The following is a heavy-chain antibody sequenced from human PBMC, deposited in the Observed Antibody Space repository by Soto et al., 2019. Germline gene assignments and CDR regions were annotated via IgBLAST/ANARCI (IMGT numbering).Heavy chain of an antibody. CDR2: ISAYNGNT. CDR3: ARGFPNYDFWSGYHYWFDP. D-gene: IGHD3-3*01. CDR1: GYTFTSYG. J-gene: IGHJ5*02. V-gene: IGHV1-18*01. Sequence: GASVKVSCKASGYTFTSYGISWVRQAPGQGLEWMGWISAYNGNTNYAQKLQGRVTMTTDTSTSTAYMELRSLRSDDTAVYYCARGFPNYDFWSGYHYWFDPWGQGTLVTVSS.